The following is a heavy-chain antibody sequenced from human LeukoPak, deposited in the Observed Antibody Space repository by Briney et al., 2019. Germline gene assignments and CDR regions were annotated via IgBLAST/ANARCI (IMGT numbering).Heavy chain of an antibody. D-gene: IGHD3-10*01. J-gene: IGHJ5*02. V-gene: IGHV5-51*01. CDR3: ARHWRRFGDPLSPSWFDP. CDR1: GYSFTSYW. Sequence: GESLKISCKGSGYSFTSYWIGWVRQMPGNGLEWMGIIYPGDSDTRYSPSFQGQVTISADKSISTAYLQWSSLKASDTAVYYCARHWRRFGDPLSPSWFDPWGQGTLVTVSS. CDR2: IYPGDSDT.